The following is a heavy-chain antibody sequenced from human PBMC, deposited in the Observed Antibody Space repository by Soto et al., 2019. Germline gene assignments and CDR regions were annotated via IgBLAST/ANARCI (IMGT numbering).Heavy chain of an antibody. Sequence: SETLSLTCTVSGGSISSYYWSWIRQPPGKGLEWIGYSYYSGSTNYNPSLKSRVTISVDTSKNQFSLKLSSVTAADTAVYYCARVWGGAFDIWGQGTMVTVSS. V-gene: IGHV4-59*01. J-gene: IGHJ3*02. CDR2: SYYSGST. D-gene: IGHD3-10*01. CDR3: ARVWGGAFDI. CDR1: GGSISSYY.